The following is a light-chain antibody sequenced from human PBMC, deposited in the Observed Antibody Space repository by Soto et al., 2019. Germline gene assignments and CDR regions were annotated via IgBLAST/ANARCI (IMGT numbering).Light chain of an antibody. CDR2: GAF. Sequence: EIVMTQSPVTLSVSPGERATLSCRASQSVSSNLAWYQQKPGQAPSLLIYGAFTRATGVPARFSGTGSGTEFTLTISSLQSEDFEVYYCQQYGSSPRTFGQGTKVDIK. CDR1: QSVSSN. CDR3: QQYGSSPRT. V-gene: IGKV3-15*01. J-gene: IGKJ1*01.